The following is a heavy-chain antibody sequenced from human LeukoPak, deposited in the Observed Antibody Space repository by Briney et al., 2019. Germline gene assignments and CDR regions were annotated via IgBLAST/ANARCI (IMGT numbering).Heavy chain of an antibody. J-gene: IGHJ3*02. D-gene: IGHD6-19*01. CDR2: IYSGGST. V-gene: IGHV3-53*01. CDR1: GFTVSSNY. CDR3: AKRITVVARDAFDI. Sequence: PGGSLRLSCAASGFTVSSNYMSWVRQAPGKGLEWVSVIYSGGSTYYADSVKGRFTISRDNSKNTLYLQMNSLRAEDTAVYYCAKRITVVARDAFDIWGQGTMVTVSS.